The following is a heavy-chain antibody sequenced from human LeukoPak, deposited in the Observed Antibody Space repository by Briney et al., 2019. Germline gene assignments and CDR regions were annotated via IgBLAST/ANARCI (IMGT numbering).Heavy chain of an antibody. Sequence: GGSLRLSCGASRFTFSNYWMSWVRQAPGKGLEWVANIKQDGSEKYYVDSVKGRFTISRDNAKNSLYLQMNSLRAEDTAVYYCARANCGGDCYLFDYWGQGTLVTVSS. CDR3: ARANCGGDCYLFDY. CDR1: RFTFSNYW. V-gene: IGHV3-7*03. J-gene: IGHJ4*02. D-gene: IGHD2-21*02. CDR2: IKQDGSEK.